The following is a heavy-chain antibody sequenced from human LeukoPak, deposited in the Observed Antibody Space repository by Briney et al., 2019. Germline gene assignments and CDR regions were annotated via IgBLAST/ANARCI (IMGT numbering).Heavy chain of an antibody. V-gene: IGHV1-3*01. D-gene: IGHD4-17*01. CDR3: ARPKTTATTLAFDY. Sequence: GASVKVSCKASGYTFTSYAMHWVRQAPGQRLEWMGWINAGNGNTKYSQKFQGRVTITRDTSASTAYMELSSLRSEDTAVYYCARPKTTATTLAFDYWGQGTLVTVSS. J-gene: IGHJ4*02. CDR2: INAGNGNT. CDR1: GYTFTSYA.